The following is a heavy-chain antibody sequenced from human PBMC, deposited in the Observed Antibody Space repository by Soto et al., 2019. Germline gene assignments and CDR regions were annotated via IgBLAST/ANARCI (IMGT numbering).Heavy chain of an antibody. CDR2: ISWDGGST. V-gene: IGHV3-43*01. J-gene: IGHJ6*02. D-gene: IGHD3-22*01. Sequence: LRLSCAASGFTFDDYTMHWVRQAPGKGLEWVSLISWDGGSTYYADSVKGRFTISRDNSKNSLYLQMNSLRTEDTALYYCAKAYDSSGYYWEDYYGMDVWGQGTTVTVSS. CDR1: GFTFDDYT. CDR3: AKAYDSSGYYWEDYYGMDV.